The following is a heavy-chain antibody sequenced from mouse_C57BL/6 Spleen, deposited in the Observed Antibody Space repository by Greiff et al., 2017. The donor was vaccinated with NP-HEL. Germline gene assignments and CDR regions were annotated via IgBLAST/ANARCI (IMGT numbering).Heavy chain of an antibody. Sequence: EVQLVESGGDLVKPGGSLKLSCAASGFTFSSYGMSWVRQTPDKRLEWVATISSGGSYTYYPDSVKGRFTISRDNAKNTLYLQMSSLKSEDTAMYYCAREGVPAWFAYWGQGTLVTVSA. CDR1: GFTFSSYG. CDR3: AREGVPAWFAY. V-gene: IGHV5-6*01. J-gene: IGHJ3*01. CDR2: ISSGGSYT.